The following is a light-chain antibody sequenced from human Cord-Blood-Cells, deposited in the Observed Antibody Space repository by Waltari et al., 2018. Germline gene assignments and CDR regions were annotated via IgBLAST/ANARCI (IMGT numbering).Light chain of an antibody. Sequence: DIVMTQSPLSLPVTPGEPASISWRSSQSLLHSNGYNYLDWYLQKPGQSPQLLIYLCSNRASGVPDRFSGSGAGTDFTLKSRRVETEDGGVYDCMQALQAPLTFGGGTKVEIK. CDR1: QSLLHSNGYNY. V-gene: IGKV2-28*01. J-gene: IGKJ4*01. CDR2: LCS. CDR3: MQALQAPLT.